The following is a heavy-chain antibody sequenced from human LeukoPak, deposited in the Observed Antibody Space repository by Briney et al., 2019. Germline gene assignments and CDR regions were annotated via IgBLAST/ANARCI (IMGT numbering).Heavy chain of an antibody. CDR1: GFTFSTFT. CDR2: ISGSSTLI. D-gene: IGHD3-10*01. CDR3: APGWFGA. V-gene: IGHV3-21*04. J-gene: IGHJ4*02. Sequence: PGGSLRLSCAASGFTFSTFTMSWVRQAPGKGLEWVSSISGSSTLIYYADSLKGRFTVSRDSAKNSLYLRMNSLTTEDTAVYYCAPGWFGAWGQGTLVAVSS.